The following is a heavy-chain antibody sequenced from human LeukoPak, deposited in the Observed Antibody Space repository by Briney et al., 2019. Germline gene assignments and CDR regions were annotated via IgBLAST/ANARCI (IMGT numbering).Heavy chain of an antibody. CDR2: IYYSGST. D-gene: IGHD3-9*01. CDR3: ARSKDILTGYRFDY. V-gene: IGHV4-59*01. CDR1: GGSISSYY. Sequence: SETLSLTCTVSGGSISSYYWSWIRQPPGKGLEWIGYIYYSGSTNYNPSLKSRVTISVDTSKNQFSLKLNSVTAADTAVYYCARSKDILTGYRFDYWGQGTLVAVSS. J-gene: IGHJ4*02.